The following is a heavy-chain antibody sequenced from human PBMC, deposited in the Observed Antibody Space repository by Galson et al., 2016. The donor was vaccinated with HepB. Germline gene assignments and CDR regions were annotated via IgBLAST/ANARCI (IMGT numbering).Heavy chain of an antibody. D-gene: IGHD2/OR15-2a*01. V-gene: IGHV1-3*01. CDR1: GYTFTSYA. J-gene: IGHJ6*02. Sequence: SVKVSCKASGYTFTSYAMHWVRQAPGQRLEWVGWINAGNGKTKYSQNFQGRVTIIRDTSASTAYMELSSLRSEDTAVYYCARDRASMAYFYGLDVWGQGTTVTVSS. CDR3: ARDRASMAYFYGLDV. CDR2: INAGNGKT.